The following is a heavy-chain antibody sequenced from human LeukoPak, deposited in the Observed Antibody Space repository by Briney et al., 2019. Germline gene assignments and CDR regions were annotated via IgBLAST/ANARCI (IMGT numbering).Heavy chain of an antibody. CDR1: GGSFSGYY. CDR3: ARELHSSGWYSVYYFDY. Sequence: SETLSLTCAVYGGSFSGYYWSWIRQPPGKGLKCIGEINHSGSTNYNPSLKSRVTISVDTSKNQFSLKLSSVTAADTAVYYCARELHSSGWYSVYYFDYWGQGTLVTVSS. CDR2: INHSGST. V-gene: IGHV4-34*01. J-gene: IGHJ4*02. D-gene: IGHD6-19*01.